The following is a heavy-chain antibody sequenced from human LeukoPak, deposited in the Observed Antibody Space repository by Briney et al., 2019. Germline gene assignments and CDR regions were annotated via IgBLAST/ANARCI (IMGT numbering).Heavy chain of an antibody. V-gene: IGHV1-69-2*01. CDR3: AISMVWGVIHPN. CDR1: GYTFTDYY. CDR2: VDPEDGKT. D-gene: IGHD3-10*01. J-gene: IGHJ4*02. Sequence: GATVKISCKVSGYTFTDYYMHWVPQAPGKGLEWMGLVDPEDGKTIYAEKFQGRVTITADTCTDTAYMELSSLRSEDTAVYYCAISMVWGVIHPNWGQGTLVTVSS.